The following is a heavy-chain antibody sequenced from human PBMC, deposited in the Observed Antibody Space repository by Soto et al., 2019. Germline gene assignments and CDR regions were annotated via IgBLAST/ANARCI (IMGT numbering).Heavy chain of an antibody. CDR3: ARGGQDFWSGPFDY. D-gene: IGHD3-3*01. J-gene: IGHJ4*02. CDR1: GGSISNHY. Sequence: PSETLSLTCTVSGGSISNHYCNWIRQPAGKGLEWIGRIDTSGSTNYNPSLKSRVTMSVDTSKQEFSLKLSSVTAADTALYYCARGGQDFWSGPFDYWGRGALVTVSS. V-gene: IGHV4-4*07. CDR2: IDTSGST.